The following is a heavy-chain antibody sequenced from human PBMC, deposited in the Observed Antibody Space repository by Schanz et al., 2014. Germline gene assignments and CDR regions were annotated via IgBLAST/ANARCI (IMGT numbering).Heavy chain of an antibody. J-gene: IGHJ4*02. CDR2: MNESHSTI. CDR1: GFSFTTYA. CDR3: AKKVPAYNPFDS. V-gene: IGHV3-23*01. D-gene: IGHD1-1*01. Sequence: DVHLLESGGGLVQPGGSLRLSCAASGFSFTTYAMGWVRQARGKGLEWVSAMNESHSTIYYADSVRGRFTISRDNAENTLYLQMDSLRAEDTAVYFCAKKVPAYNPFDSWGQGTLVTVSS.